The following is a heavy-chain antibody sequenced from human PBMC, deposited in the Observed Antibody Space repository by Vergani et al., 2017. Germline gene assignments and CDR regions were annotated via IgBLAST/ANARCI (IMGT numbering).Heavy chain of an antibody. J-gene: IGHJ4*02. V-gene: IGHV3-66*02. CDR3: ARGNYYGSGTYVGH. Sequence: ELQLVASGGGLVQPGGSLRLSCAASGSTVSVNYMTCVRQAPGKGLEWVSHIYSGDETYYADSVKGRVTISRDTSKNTHHLQINNLRVEDTAVYYCARGNYYGSGTYVGHWGQGTLVTVAS. D-gene: IGHD3-10*01. CDR1: GSTVSVNY. CDR2: IYSGDET.